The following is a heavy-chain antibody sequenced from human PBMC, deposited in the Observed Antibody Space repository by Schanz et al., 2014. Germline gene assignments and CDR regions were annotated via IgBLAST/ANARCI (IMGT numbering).Heavy chain of an antibody. CDR3: AKDHPSSGWPAFDV. CDR1: GFSFSIFA. Sequence: DVQLLESGGGLVQPGESLRLSCAASGFSFSIFAMTWVRQAPGQGLEWVSTISGSGGDTYPADSVKGRFTISRDNSNNTLYLQMKSLRADDSAIYYCAKDHPSSGWPAFDVWGQGTQLTVSS. CDR2: ISGSGGDT. V-gene: IGHV3-23*01. J-gene: IGHJ4*02. D-gene: IGHD6-19*01.